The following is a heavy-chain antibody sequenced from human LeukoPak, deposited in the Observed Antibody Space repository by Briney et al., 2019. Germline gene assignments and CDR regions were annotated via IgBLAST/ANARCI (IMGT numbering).Heavy chain of an antibody. CDR1: GGTFSSYA. CDR3: ARIPDMTTIKGLAY. V-gene: IGHV1-69*13. CDR2: IIPIFGTA. D-gene: IGHD5-24*01. J-gene: IGHJ4*02. Sequence: ASVKVSCKASGGTFSSYAISWVRQAPGQGLEWMGGIIPIFGTANYAQKFQGRVTITADESTSTAYMELSSLRSEDTAVYYCARIPDMTTIKGLAYWGQGTLVTVSS.